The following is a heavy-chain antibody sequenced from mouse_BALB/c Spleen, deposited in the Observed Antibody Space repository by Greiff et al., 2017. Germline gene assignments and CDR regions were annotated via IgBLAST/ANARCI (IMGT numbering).Heavy chain of an antibody. V-gene: IGHV14-1*02. J-gene: IGHJ3*01. CDR2: IDPENGNT. Sequence: EVKLMESGAELVRPGALVKLSCKASGFNIKDYYMHWVKQRPEQGLEWIGWIDPENGNTIYDPKFQGKASITADTSSNTAYLQLSSLTSEDTAVYYCARESHYDRVAYWGQGTLVTVSA. D-gene: IGHD2-4*01. CDR1: GFNIKDYY. CDR3: ARESHYDRVAY.